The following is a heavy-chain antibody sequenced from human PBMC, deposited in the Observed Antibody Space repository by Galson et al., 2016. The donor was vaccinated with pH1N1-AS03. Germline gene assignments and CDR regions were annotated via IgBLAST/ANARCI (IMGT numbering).Heavy chain of an antibody. CDR1: GDSVSSNSVA. CDR3: ARGRSSAMDV. D-gene: IGHD5/OR15-5a*01. J-gene: IGHJ6*02. CDR2: TYYRSRRYN. V-gene: IGHV6-1*01. Sequence: CAISGDSVSSNSVAWNWIRQSPSRGLEWLGRTYYRSRRYNDYALSVKSRITINPDTSKNQFSLHLNSVTSEDTAVYYCARGRSSAMDVWGQGTTVTVSS.